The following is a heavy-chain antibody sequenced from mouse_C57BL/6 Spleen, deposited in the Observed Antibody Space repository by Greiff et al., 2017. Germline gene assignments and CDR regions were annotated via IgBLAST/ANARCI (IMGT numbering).Heavy chain of an antibody. CDR2: IDPEAGET. D-gene: IGHD3-3*01. CDR1: GFNIKDYY. Sequence: VQLQQSGAELVKPGASVKLSCTASGFNIKDYYLHWVKQRTEQGLEWIGRIDPEAGETKYAPKFQGKATITADTYSNTAYLQLSRLACEDTGVYYCARYALEYFDVGGTGTTGTVSS. CDR3: ARYALEYFDV. J-gene: IGHJ1*03. V-gene: IGHV14-2*01.